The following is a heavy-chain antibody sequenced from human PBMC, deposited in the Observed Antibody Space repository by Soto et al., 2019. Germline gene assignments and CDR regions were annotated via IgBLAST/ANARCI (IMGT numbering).Heavy chain of an antibody. V-gene: IGHV4-39*01. D-gene: IGHD6-19*01. CDR2: IYSIGNT. Sequence: SETLSLTCTVSGASIRSSAYWGWIRQPPGKGLEWIGSIYSIGNTYYNPSLKSGVTISADTSKNQFSLNLISVTAADTAVYYCRRSSRYSTDVWGQGITVTV. CDR1: GASIRSSAY. J-gene: IGHJ6*02. CDR3: RRSSRYSTDV.